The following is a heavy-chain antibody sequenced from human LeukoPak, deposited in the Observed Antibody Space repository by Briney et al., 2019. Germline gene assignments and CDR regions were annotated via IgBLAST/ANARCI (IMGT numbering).Heavy chain of an antibody. CDR2: ITPILGTA. D-gene: IGHD4-23*01. V-gene: IGHV1-69*10. CDR3: ARSLIDYGGSYDAFDI. J-gene: IGHJ3*02. Sequence: GASVKVSCKASGGTFSTYAISWVRQAPGQGLEWMGGITPILGTANYAQKFQGRVTIKADQSTSTAYMELSSLRSEDTAVYYCARSLIDYGGSYDAFDIWGQGTMVTISS. CDR1: GGTFSTYA.